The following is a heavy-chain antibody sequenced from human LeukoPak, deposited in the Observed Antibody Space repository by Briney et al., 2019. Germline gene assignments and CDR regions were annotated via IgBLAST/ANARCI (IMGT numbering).Heavy chain of an antibody. J-gene: IGHJ6*02. CDR2: INPNSGGT. D-gene: IGHD3-3*01. CDR3: ATLTILAYGMDV. V-gene: IGHV1-2*02. Sequence: ASVKVSCKASGYTFTGYYMHWVRQAPGQGLEWMGWINPNSGGTNYAQKFQGRVTMTRDTSISTAYMELSRLRSDDTAVYYCATLTILAYGMDVWGQGTTVTVSS. CDR1: GYTFTGYY.